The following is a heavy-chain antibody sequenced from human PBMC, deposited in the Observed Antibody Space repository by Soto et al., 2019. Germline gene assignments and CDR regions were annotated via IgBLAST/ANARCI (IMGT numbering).Heavy chain of an antibody. CDR1: GFTFSSYA. D-gene: IGHD6-13*01. CDR2: ISGSGGST. J-gene: IGHJ3*02. V-gene: IGHV3-23*01. CDR3: AKDRDPIAAAGTGAFDI. Sequence: GGSLRLSCAASGFTFSSYAMSWVRQAPGKGLEWVSAISGSGGSTYYADSVKGRFTISRDNSKNTLYLQRNSLRAEDTAVYYCAKDRDPIAAAGTGAFDIWGQGTMVTVSS.